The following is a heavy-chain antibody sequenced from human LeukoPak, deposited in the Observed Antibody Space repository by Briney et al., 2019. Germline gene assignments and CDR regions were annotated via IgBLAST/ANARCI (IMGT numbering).Heavy chain of an antibody. D-gene: IGHD3-10*01. CDR2: ISSSGSTK. CDR1: GFSFSSYE. CDR3: ARPVRGVIGYWFDS. J-gene: IGHJ5*01. Sequence: GGSLRLSCAASGFSFSSYEMNWVRQTPGKGLEWVSYISSSGSTKYDADSVKGRFTISRDNAKNSLYLQMNSLRAEDTAVYYCARPVRGVIGYWFDSWGQGTLVTVSS. V-gene: IGHV3-48*03.